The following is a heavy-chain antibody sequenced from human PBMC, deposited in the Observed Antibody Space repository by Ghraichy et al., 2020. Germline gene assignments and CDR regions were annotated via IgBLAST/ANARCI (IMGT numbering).Heavy chain of an antibody. V-gene: IGHV3-53*01. CDR2: IYSGGST. Sequence: GGSLRLSCAASGFTVSSNYMSWVRQAPGKGLEWVSVIYSGGSTYYADSVKGRFTISRDNSKNTLYLQMNSLRAEDTAVYYCARGGDYCDSSGYFRSPCFGYWGQGTLVTVSS. CDR1: GFTVSSNY. CDR3: ARGGDYCDSSGYFRSPCFGY. J-gene: IGHJ4*02. D-gene: IGHD3-22*01.